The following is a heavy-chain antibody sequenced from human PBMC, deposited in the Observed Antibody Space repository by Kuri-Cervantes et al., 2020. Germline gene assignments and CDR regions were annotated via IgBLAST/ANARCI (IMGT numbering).Heavy chain of an antibody. V-gene: IGHV4-39*07. CDR3: ARGGGDYSPYYYMDV. Sequence: SETLSLTCTVSGDSISSSIYYWGWIRQPPGKGLEWIGSIYYSGSTNYNPSLKSRVTISVDTSKNQFSLKLSSVTAADTAVYYCARGGGDYSPYYYMDVWGKGTTVTVSS. CDR2: IYYSGST. CDR1: GDSISSSIYY. J-gene: IGHJ6*03. D-gene: IGHD4-11*01.